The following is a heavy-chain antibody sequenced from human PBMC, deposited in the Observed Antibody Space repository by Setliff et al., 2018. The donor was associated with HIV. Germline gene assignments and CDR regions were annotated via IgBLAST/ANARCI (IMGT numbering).Heavy chain of an antibody. D-gene: IGHD2-15*01. CDR1: DGSFSGYS. CDR2: VSRGGST. J-gene: IGHJ4*01. Sequence: PSETLSLTCGVDDGSFSGYSWSWIRQSPGKGPEWIGEVSRGGSTTYNPSLTGRVSVSVDTSKSQFSLKLTNVTAADAAVYYCARAVCPSLNCYSFFNYWGHGSLVTVSS. V-gene: IGHV4-34*01. CDR3: ARAVCPSLNCYSFFNY.